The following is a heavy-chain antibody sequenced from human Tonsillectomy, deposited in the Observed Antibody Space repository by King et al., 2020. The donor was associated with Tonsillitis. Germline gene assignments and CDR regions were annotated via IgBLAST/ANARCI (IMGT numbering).Heavy chain of an antibody. CDR1: GFTFSSYV. CDR3: AKDFVGVLPDAFDI. Sequence: VQLVESGGGLVQPGGSLRLSCAVSGFTFSSYVMTWVRQAPGKGLEWVSGISGSGDRTYYADPGKGRFTISRDNPKNTLYLQMNSLRDEDTAVYYCAKDFVGVLPDAFDIWGQGTKVIVSS. D-gene: IGHD3-16*01. J-gene: IGHJ3*02. V-gene: IGHV3-23*04. CDR2: ISGSGDRT.